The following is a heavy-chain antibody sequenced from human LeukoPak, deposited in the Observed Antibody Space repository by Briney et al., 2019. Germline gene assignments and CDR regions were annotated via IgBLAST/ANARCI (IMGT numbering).Heavy chain of an antibody. J-gene: IGHJ4*02. CDR2: SRNKAKSYTT. D-gene: IGHD2-2*01. Sequence: PGGSLRLSCAASGFTFSDFYMDWVRQAPGKGLEWVGRSRNKAKSYTTEYGASVKGRFSFSRDDSKNSVYLQMTSLKTEDTAVYYCVRVNIVLGPAAGGHFFDYWGQGTQVTVSS. CDR3: VRVNIVLGPAAGGHFFDY. CDR1: GFTFSDFY. V-gene: IGHV3-72*01.